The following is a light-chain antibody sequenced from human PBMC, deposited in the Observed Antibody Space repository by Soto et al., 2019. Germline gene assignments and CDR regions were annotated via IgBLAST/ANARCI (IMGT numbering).Light chain of an antibody. CDR2: GAS. CDR1: QRVSSNY. Sequence: PCQSPTPSCRPTQRVSSNYLDWYQQKPGQAPRLLIYGASNRASGIPARFVGSGSGTDFTFTISSLQPEDFAVYYCQQCYRSGTFGRGTKVDIK. CDR3: QQCYRSGT. V-gene: IGKV3D-7*01. J-gene: IGKJ4*02.